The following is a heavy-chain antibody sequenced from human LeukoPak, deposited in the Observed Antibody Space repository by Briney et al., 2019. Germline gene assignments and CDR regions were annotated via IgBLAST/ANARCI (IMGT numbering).Heavy chain of an antibody. CDR3: ATRRATVTTSYFDY. V-gene: IGHV3-23*01. Sequence: PGGSLRLSCAASGFTFSSYAMIWVRQAPGKGLEWVSAISGSGGSTYYADSVKGRFTISRDNSNVTLYLQMNSLRAEDTAVYYCATRRATVTTSYFDYWGQGTLVTVSS. D-gene: IGHD4-17*01. CDR1: GFTFSSYA. CDR2: ISGSGGST. J-gene: IGHJ4*02.